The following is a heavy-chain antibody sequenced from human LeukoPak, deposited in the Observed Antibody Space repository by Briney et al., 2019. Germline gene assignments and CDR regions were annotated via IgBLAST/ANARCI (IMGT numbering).Heavy chain of an antibody. V-gene: IGHV1-2*02. Sequence: ASVKVSCKASGYTFTAYHMHWVRQAPGQGLEWMGWINPNSGGTNYAQKFQGRVTMTRDTFQGRVTMTRDTSISTAYMELSRLRSGDTAVYYCAREGLQSFDYWGQGTLVTVSS. CDR3: AREGLQSFDY. CDR1: GYTFTAYH. J-gene: IGHJ4*02. D-gene: IGHD4-11*01. CDR2: INPNSGGT.